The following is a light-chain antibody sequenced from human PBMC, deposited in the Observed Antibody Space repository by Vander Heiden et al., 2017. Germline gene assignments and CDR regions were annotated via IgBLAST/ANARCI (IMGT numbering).Light chain of an antibody. J-gene: IGLJ3*02. CDR2: SNN. V-gene: IGLV1-44*01. CDR3: AAWDDSLNGWV. CDR1: SSNIGSNN. Sequence: QSVLPQPPSASGTPGPRVTISCSGSSSNIGSNNVNWYQQLPGTAPKLLIYSNNQRPSGVPDRFSGSKSGTSASLAISGLQSEDEADYYCAAWDDSLNGWVFGGGTKLTVL.